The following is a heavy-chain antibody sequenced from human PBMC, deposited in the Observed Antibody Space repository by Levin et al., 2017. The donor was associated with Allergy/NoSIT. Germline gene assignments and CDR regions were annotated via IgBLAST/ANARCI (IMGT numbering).Heavy chain of an antibody. CDR3: ARDIAVAGTYFDY. Sequence: SETLSLTCAVYGGSFSGYYWSWIRQPPGKGLEWIGEINHSGSTNYNPSLKSRVTISVDTSKNQFSLKLSPVTAADTAVYYCARDIAVAGTYFDYWGQGTLVTVSS. CDR2: INHSGST. J-gene: IGHJ4*02. V-gene: IGHV4-34*01. CDR1: GGSFSGYY. D-gene: IGHD6-19*01.